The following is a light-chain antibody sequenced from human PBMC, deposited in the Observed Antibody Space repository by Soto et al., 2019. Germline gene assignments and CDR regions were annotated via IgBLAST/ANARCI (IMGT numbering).Light chain of an antibody. J-gene: IGLJ1*01. Sequence: QSALTQPASVSGSPGQSITISCTGTSSDVGGYNYVSWCQQHPGKAPKLMIYDVGNRPSGVSNRFSGSKSGNTASLTISGLQAEDEADYYCSSYTSSLFVFGTGTKVTVL. V-gene: IGLV2-14*01. CDR1: SSDVGGYNY. CDR2: DVG. CDR3: SSYTSSLFV.